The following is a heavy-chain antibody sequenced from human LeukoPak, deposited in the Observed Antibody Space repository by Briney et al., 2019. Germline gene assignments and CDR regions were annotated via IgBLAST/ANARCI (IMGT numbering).Heavy chain of an antibody. CDR1: GYTLTELS. V-gene: IGHV1-24*01. Sequence: ASVKVSCKVSGYTLTELSMHWVRPAPGKGLEWMGGFDPEDGETIYAQKFQGRVTMTEDTSTDTAYMELSSLRSEDTAVYYCATGDITTIYYYYGMDVWGQGTTVTVSS. D-gene: IGHD3-3*01. CDR3: ATGDITTIYYYYGMDV. J-gene: IGHJ6*02. CDR2: FDPEDGET.